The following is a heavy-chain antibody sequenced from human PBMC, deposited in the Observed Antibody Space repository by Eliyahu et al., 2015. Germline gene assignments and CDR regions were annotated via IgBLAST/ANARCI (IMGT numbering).Heavy chain of an antibody. V-gene: IGHV2-5*02. CDR3: AHSGGNPEKYSSSWYRGTYWYFDL. CDR1: GFSLSTSGVG. J-gene: IGHJ2*01. D-gene: IGHD6-13*01. CDR2: IYWDDDK. Sequence: QITLKESGPTLVKPTQTLTLTCTFSGFSLSTSGVGVGWIRQPPGKALEWLALIYWDDDKRYSPSLKSRLTITKDTSKNQVVLTMTNMDPVDTATYYCAHSGGNPEKYSSSWYRGTYWYFDLWGRGTLVTVSS.